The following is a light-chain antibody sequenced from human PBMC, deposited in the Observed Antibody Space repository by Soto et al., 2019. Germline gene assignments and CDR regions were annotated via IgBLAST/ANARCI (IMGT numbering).Light chain of an antibody. CDR3: QHYNSYSEA. J-gene: IGKJ1*01. V-gene: IGKV1-17*01. Sequence: DIQMTQSPSSLSASVGGIFTITCRASQGIGTDLGWYRQKPGRAPERLIYSTSSLQSGVPSRFSGSGSETEFSLTITSLQPEDFATYYCQHYNSYSEAFGQGTKVDIK. CDR1: QGIGTD. CDR2: STS.